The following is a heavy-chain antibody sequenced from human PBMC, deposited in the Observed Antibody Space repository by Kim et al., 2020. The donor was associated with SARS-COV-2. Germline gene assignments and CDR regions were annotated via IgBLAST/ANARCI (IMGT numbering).Heavy chain of an antibody. J-gene: IGHJ6*02. D-gene: IGHD6-13*01. Sequence: DSVKGRFTISRDNAKNSLYLQMNSLRAEDTAVYYCAFGGIADYYYYGMDVWGQGTTVTVSS. CDR3: AFGGIADYYYYGMDV. V-gene: IGHV3-21*01.